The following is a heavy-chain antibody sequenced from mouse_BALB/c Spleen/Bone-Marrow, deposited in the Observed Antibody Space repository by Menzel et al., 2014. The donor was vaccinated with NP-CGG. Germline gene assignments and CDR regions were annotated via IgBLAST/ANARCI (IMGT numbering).Heavy chain of an antibody. Sequence: VQLQQSGAELVKPGASVKLSCRVSGYTFTNYFVYWVKQRPGQGLEWIGEINPSNDTPNFNEKFKSKATLNADKSSSTAYMQLSSLTSEDSAVYYCTRSGYYGYGWYFDVWGAGTTVTVSS. J-gene: IGHJ1*01. CDR1: GYTFTNYF. V-gene: IGHV1S81*02. CDR3: TRSGYYGYGWYFDV. D-gene: IGHD1-2*01. CDR2: INPSNDTP.